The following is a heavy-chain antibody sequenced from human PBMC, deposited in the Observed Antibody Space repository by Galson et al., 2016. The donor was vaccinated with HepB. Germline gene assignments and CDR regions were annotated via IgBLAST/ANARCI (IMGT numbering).Heavy chain of an antibody. D-gene: IGHD5-12*01. CDR1: GFTFSTYS. Sequence: SLRLSCAASGFTFSTYSMNWVRQAPGKGLEWVSSISSSGSYIYYAGSVKGRFTISRDNAKNSLYLQMNSLRAEDTAVYYCARTYDRGYSGYGPPFDYWGPGTLVTVSS. CDR3: ARTYDRGYSGYGPPFDY. J-gene: IGHJ4*02. V-gene: IGHV3-21*01. CDR2: ISSSGSYI.